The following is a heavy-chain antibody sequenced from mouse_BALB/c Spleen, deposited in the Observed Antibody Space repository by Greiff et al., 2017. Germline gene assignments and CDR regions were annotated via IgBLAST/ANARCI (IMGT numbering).Heavy chain of an antibody. CDR1: GYSITSGYY. D-gene: IGHD2-14*01. Sequence: EVQVVESGPGLVKPSQSLSLTCSVTGYSITSGYYWNWIRQFPGNKLEWMGYISYDGSNNYNPSLKNRISITRDTSKNQFFLKLNSVTTEDTATYYCARGYRYVAMDYWGQGTSVTVSS. J-gene: IGHJ4*01. CDR2: ISYDGSN. CDR3: ARGYRYVAMDY. V-gene: IGHV3-6*02.